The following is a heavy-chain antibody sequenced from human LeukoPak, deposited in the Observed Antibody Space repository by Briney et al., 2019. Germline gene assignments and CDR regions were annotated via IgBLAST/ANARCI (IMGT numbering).Heavy chain of an antibody. CDR2: ISSSSSYI. CDR1: GFTFSSYS. D-gene: IGHD4-17*01. V-gene: IGHV3-21*01. Sequence: PGGSLRLSCAASGFTFSSYSMNWVRQAPGKGLEWVSSISSSSSYIYYADSVKGRFTISRDNAKNSLYLQMNNLRAEDTAVYYCARAKPLTTADYWGQGTLVTVSS. CDR3: ARAKPLTTADY. J-gene: IGHJ4*02.